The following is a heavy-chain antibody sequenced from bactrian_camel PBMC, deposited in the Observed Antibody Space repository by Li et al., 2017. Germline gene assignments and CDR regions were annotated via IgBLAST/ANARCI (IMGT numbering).Heavy chain of an antibody. V-gene: IGHV3S40*01. CDR2: IYSTGGAT. Sequence: SVTLSCAASGYQVCMGWFRQAPGKEREGVAAIYSTGGATEYTGSVKGRFTISRDNAKNMVYLHMTSLKPEDTGVYYCVRDYKSGDYRDDFGYWGQGTQVTVS. J-gene: IGHJ6*01. CDR3: VRDYKSGDYRDDFGY. CDR1: GYQVC. D-gene: IGHD4*01.